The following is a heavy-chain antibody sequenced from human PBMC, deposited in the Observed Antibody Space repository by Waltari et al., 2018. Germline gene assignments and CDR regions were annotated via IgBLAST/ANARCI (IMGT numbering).Heavy chain of an antibody. CDR2: IYSGGST. J-gene: IGHJ3*02. CDR3: AREYYDSSGYGDAFDI. V-gene: IGHV3-53*01. Sequence: EVQLVESGGGLIQPGGSLRLSCAASGFTVSSNYMSWVRRAPGKGLGWVSVIYSGGSTYYADSVKGRFTISRDNSKNTLYLQMNSLRAEDTAVYYCAREYYDSSGYGDAFDIWGQGTMVTVSS. D-gene: IGHD3-22*01. CDR1: GFTVSSNY.